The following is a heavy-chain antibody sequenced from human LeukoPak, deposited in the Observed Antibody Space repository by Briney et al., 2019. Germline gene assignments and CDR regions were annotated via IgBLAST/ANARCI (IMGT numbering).Heavy chain of an antibody. V-gene: IGHV3-33*01. Sequence: GGSLKLSCAAPGFMLSSSVMHWVRQAPRKGLEWVALIWHDGTYIYYTESVKGRFTISRDNSKNTLSLQMDSLRTENTAVYCCARDPGYCSGGSCYYYYYMDVRGKGTTVTVSS. D-gene: IGHD2-15*01. CDR2: IWHDGTYI. CDR3: ARDPGYCSGGSCYYYYYMDV. CDR1: GFMLSSSV. J-gene: IGHJ6*03.